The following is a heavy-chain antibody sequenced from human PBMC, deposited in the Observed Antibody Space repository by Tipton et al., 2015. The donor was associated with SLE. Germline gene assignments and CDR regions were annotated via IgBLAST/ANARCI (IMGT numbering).Heavy chain of an antibody. V-gene: IGHV4-59*01. D-gene: IGHD1-26*01. CDR2: IYDSGST. CDR3: ARGGVGPTDFDY. J-gene: IGHJ4*02. CDR1: GGSFSGYY. Sequence: TLSLTCAVYGGSFSGYYWSWIRQHPGKGLEWIGYIYDSGSTNYNPSLKSRVTISVDTSKNQFSLKLSSVTAADTAVYYCARGGVGPTDFDYWGQGTLVTVSS.